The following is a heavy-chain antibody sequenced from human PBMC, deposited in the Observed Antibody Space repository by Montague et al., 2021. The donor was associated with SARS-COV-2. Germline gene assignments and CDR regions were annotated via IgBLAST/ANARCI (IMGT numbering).Heavy chain of an antibody. CDR2: IYYSGST. CDR3: ARASEKKTIFGVVISYFDY. V-gene: IGHV4-31*03. CDR1: GGSISSGGYY. D-gene: IGHD3-3*01. J-gene: IGHJ4*02. Sequence: TLSLTCTVSGGSISSGGYYWSWIRQRPGKGLEWIGYIYYSGSTYYNPSLKSRVTISVDTSKNQFSLKLSSVTAADTAVYYCARASEKKTIFGVVISYFDYWGQGTLVTVSS.